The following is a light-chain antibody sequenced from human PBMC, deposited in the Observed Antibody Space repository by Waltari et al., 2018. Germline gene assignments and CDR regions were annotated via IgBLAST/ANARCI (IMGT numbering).Light chain of an antibody. CDR3: AAWDDSLSGLWV. J-gene: IGLJ3*02. CDR2: RDN. CDR1: NSNIGRNP. V-gene: IGLV1-44*01. Sequence: QSVLTQPPSASGTPGQMVTISCSGSNSNIGRNPVNWYQKLPGAAPKLLIYRDNQRPSGVPYRFSASKSVTSASLAISGLQAEDEADYYCAAWDDSLSGLWVFGGGTKVTVL.